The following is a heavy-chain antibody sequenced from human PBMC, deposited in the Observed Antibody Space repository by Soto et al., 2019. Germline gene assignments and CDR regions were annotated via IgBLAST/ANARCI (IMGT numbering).Heavy chain of an antibody. CDR2: IYHSGST. J-gene: IGHJ4*02. D-gene: IGHD4-17*01. CDR1: GGSFSGYY. CDR3: ARVQAYGDAFDY. V-gene: IGHV4-34*01. Sequence: PSETLSLTCAVYGGSFSGYYWSWIRQPPGKGLEWIGEIYHSGSTNYNPSLKSRVTISVDKSKNQFSLKLSSVTAADTAVYYCARVQAYGDAFDYWGQGTLVTVSS.